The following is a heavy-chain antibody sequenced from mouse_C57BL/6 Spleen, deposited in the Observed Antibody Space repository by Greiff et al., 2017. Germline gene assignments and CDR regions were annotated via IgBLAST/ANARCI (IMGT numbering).Heavy chain of an antibody. CDR2: IWSGGST. D-gene: IGHD3-2*02. V-gene: IGHV2-2*01. CDR1: GFSLTSYG. Sequence: VMLVESGPGLVQPSQSLSITCTVSGFSLTSYGVHWVRQSPGKGLEWLGVIWSGGSTDYNAAFISRLSISKDNSKSQVFFKMNSLQADDTAIYYCARGSGYDWCAYWGQGTLVTVSA. CDR3: ARGSGYDWCAY. J-gene: IGHJ3*01.